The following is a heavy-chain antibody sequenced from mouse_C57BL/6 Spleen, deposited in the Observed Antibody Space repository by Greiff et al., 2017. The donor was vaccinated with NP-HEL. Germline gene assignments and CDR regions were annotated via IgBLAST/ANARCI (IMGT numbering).Heavy chain of an antibody. CDR3: AKGDSNYVPFAY. J-gene: IGHJ3*01. V-gene: IGHV1-19*01. CDR2: INPYNGGT. D-gene: IGHD2-5*01. Sequence: VQLQQSGPVLVKPGASVKMSCKASGYTFTDYYMNWVKQSHGKSLEWIGVINPYNGGTSYNQKFKGKATLTVDKSSSTAYIELNSLTSEDSSVYYSAKGDSNYVPFAYWGQGALVTVSA. CDR1: GYTFTDYY.